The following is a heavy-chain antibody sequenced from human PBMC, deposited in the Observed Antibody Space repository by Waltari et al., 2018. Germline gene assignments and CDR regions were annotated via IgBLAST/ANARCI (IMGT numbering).Heavy chain of an antibody. CDR2: INQDGSQI. V-gene: IGHV3-7*01. CDR3: ARAYSDFVDYFDY. D-gene: IGHD4-17*01. CDR1: GFTFSDFW. Sequence: EVHLVESGGGLVQPGGSLRLSCATSGFTFSDFWMSWVSQAPGEGLEWVAIINQDGSQIYYLDSVKGRFTFSRDNAKNSLYLQMNDLRAEDTAIYYCARAYSDFVDYFDYWGQGTLVTVSS. J-gene: IGHJ4*02.